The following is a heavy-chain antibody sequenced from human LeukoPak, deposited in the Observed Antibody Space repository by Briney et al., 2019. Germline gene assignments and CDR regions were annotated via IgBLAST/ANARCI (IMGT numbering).Heavy chain of an antibody. V-gene: IGHV4-59*01. D-gene: IGHD3-3*01. CDR3: AGRSSIWSGYQDTLYYFDS. J-gene: IGHJ4*02. CDR2: IYYRGST. Sequence: PSETLSLTCTVSGGSISSYYWSWIRQPPGKRLEWIGHIYYRGSTNYNPSLKSRVTISVDTSKNQFSLKLSSVTAADTAVYYCAGRSSIWSGYQDTLYYFDSWGQGTLVTVSS. CDR1: GGSISSYY.